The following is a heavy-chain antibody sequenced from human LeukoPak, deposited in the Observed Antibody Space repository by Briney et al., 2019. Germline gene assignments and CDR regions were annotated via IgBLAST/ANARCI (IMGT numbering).Heavy chain of an antibody. CDR2: IYYSGST. D-gene: IGHD6-13*01. CDR3: ARGQQLTLFDY. CDR1: GGSISSYY. J-gene: IGHJ4*02. V-gene: IGHV4-59*01. Sequence: SGTLSLTCTVSGGSISSYYWSWIRQPPGKGLEWIGYIYYSGSTNYNPSLKSRVTISVDTSKNQFSLKLSSVTAADTAVYYCARGQQLTLFDYWGQGTLVTVSS.